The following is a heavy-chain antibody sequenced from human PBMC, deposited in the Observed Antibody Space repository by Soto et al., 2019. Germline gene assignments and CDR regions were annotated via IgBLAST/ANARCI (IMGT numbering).Heavy chain of an antibody. CDR2: INHSGST. CDR1: GGSFSGYY. J-gene: IGHJ5*02. Sequence: QVQLQQWGAGLLKPSETLSLTCADYGGSFSGYYWSWIRQPPGKGLEWIGEINHSGSTNYNPSLKSRVINAVDTSRNQFSLRLSAVNAANTAGYYCARSEDYDFWSSWFDPWGQGTLVTFS. CDR3: ARSEDYDFWSSWFDP. V-gene: IGHV4-34*01. D-gene: IGHD3-3*01.